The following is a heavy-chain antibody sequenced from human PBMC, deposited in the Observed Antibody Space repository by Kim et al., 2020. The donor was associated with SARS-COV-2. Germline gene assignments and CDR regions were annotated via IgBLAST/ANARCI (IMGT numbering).Heavy chain of an antibody. CDR3: ARAPGVTIFGVVSSFDI. V-gene: IGHV4-59*01. Sequence: SETLSLTCTVSGGSISSYYWSWIRQPPGKGLEWIGYIYYSGSTNYNPSLKSRVTISVDTSKNQFSLKLSSVTAEDTAVYYCARAPGVTIFGVVSSFDIWGQGTMVTVSS. D-gene: IGHD3-3*01. CDR1: GGSISSYY. J-gene: IGHJ3*02. CDR2: IYYSGST.